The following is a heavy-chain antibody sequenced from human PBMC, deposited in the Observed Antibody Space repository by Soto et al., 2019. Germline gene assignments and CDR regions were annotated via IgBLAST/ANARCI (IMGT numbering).Heavy chain of an antibody. Sequence: GESLKISCKGSGYSFTSYWIGWVRQMAGKGLEWIGIIYPGDSDTRYSPSFQGQVTISADKSISTAYLQWSSLKASDTAMYYCPRHSAGGLNYYYAMDVWGQGTTLTVSS. V-gene: IGHV5-51*01. D-gene: IGHD2-21*02. CDR1: GYSFTSYW. CDR3: PRHSAGGLNYYYAMDV. CDR2: IYPGDSDT. J-gene: IGHJ6*02.